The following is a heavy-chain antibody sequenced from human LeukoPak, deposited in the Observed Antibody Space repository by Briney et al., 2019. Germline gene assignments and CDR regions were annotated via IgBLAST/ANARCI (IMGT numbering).Heavy chain of an antibody. J-gene: IGHJ4*02. CDR2: ISYDGSNK. CDR3: ARARSAAGTWGVLDY. Sequence: PGGSLRLSCAASGFTFSGSAMHWVRQAPGKGLEWVAVISYDGSNKYYADSVKGRFTISRDNSKNTLYLQMNSLRAEDTAVYYCARARSAAGTWGVLDYWGQGTLVTVPS. V-gene: IGHV3-30*04. D-gene: IGHD6-13*01. CDR1: GFTFSGSA.